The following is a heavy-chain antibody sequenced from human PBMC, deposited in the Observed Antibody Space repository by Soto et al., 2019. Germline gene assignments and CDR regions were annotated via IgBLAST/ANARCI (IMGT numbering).Heavy chain of an antibody. CDR2: IIPIFGTA. V-gene: IGHV1-69*13. CDR3: ARGYDSSGYYSKYYYYGMDV. CDR1: GGTFSGYA. Sequence: SVKVSCKAAGGTFSGYAISWVRQAPGQGLEWMGGIIPIFGTANYAQKFQGRVTITADESTSTAYMELSSLRSEDTAVYYCARGYDSSGYYSKYYYYGMDVWGQGTTVTVSS. J-gene: IGHJ6*02. D-gene: IGHD3-22*01.